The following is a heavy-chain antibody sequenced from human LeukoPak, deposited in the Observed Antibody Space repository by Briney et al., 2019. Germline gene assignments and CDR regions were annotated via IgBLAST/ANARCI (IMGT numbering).Heavy chain of an antibody. CDR1: GFTFSSYS. CDR3: ARGGLQYYYDSSGYLVDAFDI. Sequence: KPGGSLRLSCAASGFTFSSYSMNWVRQAPGKGLEWVSSISSSSSYIYYADSVKGRFTISRDNAKNSLYLQMNSLRAEDTAVYYCARGGLQYYYDSSGYLVDAFDIWGQGTMVTVSS. D-gene: IGHD3-22*01. J-gene: IGHJ3*02. CDR2: ISSSSSYI. V-gene: IGHV3-21*01.